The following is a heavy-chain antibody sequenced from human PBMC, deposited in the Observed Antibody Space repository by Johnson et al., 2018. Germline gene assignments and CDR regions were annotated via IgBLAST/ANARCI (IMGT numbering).Heavy chain of an antibody. CDR2: LYYSGST. Sequence: QVQLVESGPGLVKPSETLSLTCTVSGGSISSYYWNWIRQPPGKGLEWIGCLYYSGSTNYNPSLKSRVTISVDTSKNQFSLKLSSVAAADTAVYYWAGRGSRGYYYYMDVWGKGTTVTVSS. D-gene: IGHD1-26*01. V-gene: IGHV4-59*01. CDR1: GGSISSYY. J-gene: IGHJ6*03. CDR3: AGRGSRGYYYYMDV.